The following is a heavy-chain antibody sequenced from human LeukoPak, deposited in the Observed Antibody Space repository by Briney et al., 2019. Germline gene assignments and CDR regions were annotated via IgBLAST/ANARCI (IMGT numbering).Heavy chain of an antibody. V-gene: IGHV3-23*01. CDR2: ISGSGGST. D-gene: IGHD6-19*01. Sequence: PGGSLRLSCAASGFTFSSYAMSWVRQAPGKGLEWVSAISGSGGSTYYAGSVKGRFTISRDNSKNTLYLQMNSLRAEDTAVYYCAKDMYEYSSGWYYFDYWGQGTLVTVSS. CDR3: AKDMYEYSSGWYYFDY. CDR1: GFTFSSYA. J-gene: IGHJ4*02.